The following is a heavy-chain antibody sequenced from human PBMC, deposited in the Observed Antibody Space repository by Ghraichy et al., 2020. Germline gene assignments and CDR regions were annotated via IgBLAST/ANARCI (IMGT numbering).Heavy chain of an antibody. CDR3: AKDQSGYFGY. J-gene: IGHJ4*02. V-gene: IGHV3-30*18. CDR1: GFTFSSYG. D-gene: IGHD3-3*01. Sequence: GESLRLSCAASGFTFSSYGMHWVRQAPGKGLEWVAVISYDGSNKYYADSVKGRFTISRDNSKNTLYLQMNSLRAEDTAVYYCAKDQSGYFGYWGQGTLVTVSS. CDR2: ISYDGSNK.